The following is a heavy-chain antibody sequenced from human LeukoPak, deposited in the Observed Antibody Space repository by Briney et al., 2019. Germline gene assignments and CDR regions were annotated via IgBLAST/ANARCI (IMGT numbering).Heavy chain of an antibody. J-gene: IGHJ3*02. V-gene: IGHV3-9*01. CDR3: ARDQDVYCSGGSCTSFDI. Sequence: GGSLRLSCAASGFTFDDYAMHWVRQAPGKGLEWVSGISWNSGSIGYADSVKGRFTISRDNAKNSLYLQMNSLRAEDTAVYYCARDQDVYCSGGSCTSFDIWGQGTMVTVSS. CDR1: GFTFDDYA. CDR2: ISWNSGSI. D-gene: IGHD2-15*01.